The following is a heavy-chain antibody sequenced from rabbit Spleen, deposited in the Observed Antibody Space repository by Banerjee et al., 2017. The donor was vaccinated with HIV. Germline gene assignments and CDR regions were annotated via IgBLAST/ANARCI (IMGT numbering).Heavy chain of an antibody. CDR2: IGGGSSGST. Sequence: QSLEESGGDLVKPGASLTLTCTASGFSFSSSYYMCWVRQAPGKGLEWIACIGGGSSGSTYYASWAKGRFTISKTSPTTVTLQMTSLTAADTATYFCARGVVMLVILTPYYFNLWGPGTLVTVS. D-gene: IGHD4-2*01. J-gene: IGHJ4*01. CDR1: GFSFSSSYY. V-gene: IGHV1S40*01. CDR3: ARGVVMLVILTPYYFNL.